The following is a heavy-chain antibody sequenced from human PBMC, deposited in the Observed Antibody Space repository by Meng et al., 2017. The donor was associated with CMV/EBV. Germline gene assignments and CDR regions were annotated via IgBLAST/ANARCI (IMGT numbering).Heavy chain of an antibody. V-gene: IGHV3-21*04. CDR1: GFTFSSYS. CDR2: ISSSSSYI. D-gene: IGHD5-18*01. J-gene: IGHJ6*02. Sequence: GGSLRLSCAASGFTFSSYSMNWVRQAPGKGLEWVSSISSSSSYIYYADSVKGRFTISRDNAKNSLYLQMNSLRAEDTALYYCAKDLPYSYGYGMDVWGQGTTVTVSS. CDR3: AKDLPYSYGYGMDV.